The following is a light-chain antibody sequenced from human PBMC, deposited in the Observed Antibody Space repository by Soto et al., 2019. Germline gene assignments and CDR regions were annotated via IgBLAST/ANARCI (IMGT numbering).Light chain of an antibody. CDR3: QQYANLPLT. CDR2: DAS. CDR1: HDISNY. Sequence: DIQMTQSPSSLSASVGDRVTITCQASHDISNYLNWYQQRPGKAPKLLIYDASNLETGVPSRFSGSGSGTDFTFTISTLQPEDIASYYCQQYANLPLTFGGGPRVEIK. V-gene: IGKV1-33*01. J-gene: IGKJ4*01.